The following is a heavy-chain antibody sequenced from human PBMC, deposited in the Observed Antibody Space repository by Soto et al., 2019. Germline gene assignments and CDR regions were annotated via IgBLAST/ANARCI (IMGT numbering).Heavy chain of an antibody. CDR1: GGSISSGGYY. V-gene: IGHV4-31*03. Sequence: QVQLQESGPGLVKPSQTLSLTCTVSGGSISSGGYYWSWIRQHPGKGLEWIGYIYYSGSTYYNPSLKSRVTISVDTSKNQFSLKLSSVTAADTAVYYCARADMIDGTTKYYFDYWGQGTLVTVSS. CDR2: IYYSGST. D-gene: IGHD3-16*01. J-gene: IGHJ4*02. CDR3: ARADMIDGTTKYYFDY.